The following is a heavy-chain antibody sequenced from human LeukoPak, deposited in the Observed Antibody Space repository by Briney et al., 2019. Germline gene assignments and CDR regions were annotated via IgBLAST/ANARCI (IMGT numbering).Heavy chain of an antibody. CDR1: GFTFTSYA. D-gene: IGHD3-10*01. V-gene: IGHV3-23*01. J-gene: IGHJ3*02. CDR2: ISSSGGGT. Sequence: SGGSLRLSFAASGFTFTSYAMSWVRQAPGKGLEWVSAISSSGGGTYYADSVKGRFTISRDNSKNTLYLQMNSLRAEDTAVYYCARGGGSDAFDIWGQGTMVTISS. CDR3: ARGGGSDAFDI.